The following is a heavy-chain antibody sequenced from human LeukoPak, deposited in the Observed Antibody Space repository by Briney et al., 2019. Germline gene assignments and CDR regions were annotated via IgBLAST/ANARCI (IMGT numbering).Heavy chain of an antibody. CDR3: ARGPYGDYVDALDY. J-gene: IGHJ4*02. V-gene: IGHV3-48*01. CDR2: ISDSSGTI. CDR1: GFTFNTYS. D-gene: IGHD4-17*01. Sequence: GGSLRLSCAASGFTFNTYSMNWVRQAPGKGLEWVSYISDSSGTIYYADSVKGRFTISRDNAKNSLYLQMNSLRAEDTAVYYCARGPYGDYVDALDYWGQGTLVTVSS.